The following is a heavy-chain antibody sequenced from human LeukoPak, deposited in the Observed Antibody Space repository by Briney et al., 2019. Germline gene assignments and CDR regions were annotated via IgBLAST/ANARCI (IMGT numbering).Heavy chain of an antibody. CDR1: GGSISSYY. J-gene: IGHJ6*02. Sequence: SETLSLTCTVSGGSISSYYWSWIRQPPGKGLEWIGYIYYSGSTNYNPSLKSRVTISVDTSKNQFSLKLGSVTAADTAVYYCAREHPFGSGSYYRYYYGMDVWGQGTTVTVSS. CDR2: IYYSGST. V-gene: IGHV4-59*01. CDR3: AREHPFGSGSYYRYYYGMDV. D-gene: IGHD3-10*01.